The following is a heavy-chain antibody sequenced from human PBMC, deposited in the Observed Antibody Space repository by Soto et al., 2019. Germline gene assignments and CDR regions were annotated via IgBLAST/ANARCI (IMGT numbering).Heavy chain of an antibody. D-gene: IGHD1-26*01. CDR1: GYTFTSYA. J-gene: IGHJ4*02. Sequence: QVQLVQSGAEVKKPGASVKVSCKASGYTFTSYAISWVRQAPGQGLEWMGWISAHNGNTKYAQKVQGSVTMTTDTTTGTAYMELRSLRSDDTAVYYSASVGPPEDYWGQGTLVTVSS. V-gene: IGHV1-18*01. CDR2: ISAHNGNT. CDR3: ASVGPPEDY.